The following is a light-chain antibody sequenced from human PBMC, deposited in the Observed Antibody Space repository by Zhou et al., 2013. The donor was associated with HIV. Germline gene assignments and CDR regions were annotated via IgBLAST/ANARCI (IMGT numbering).Light chain of an antibody. CDR2: DAS. CDR1: QSVGNE. CDR3: QQRTNWPPIT. V-gene: IGKV3-11*01. Sequence: EIVLTQSPGTLSLSPGERATLSCRASQSVGNELAWYQQRPGLPPRLVIYDASNRASGIPARFSGSGSGTDFTLTISSLEPEDSAVYYCQQRTNWPPITFGQGTRLDIK. J-gene: IGKJ5*01.